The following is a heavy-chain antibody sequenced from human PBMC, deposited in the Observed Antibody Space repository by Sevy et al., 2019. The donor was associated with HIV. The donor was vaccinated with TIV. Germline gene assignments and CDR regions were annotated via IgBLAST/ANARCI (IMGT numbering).Heavy chain of an antibody. J-gene: IGHJ4*02. CDR1: GFPFTNHG. CDR2: MWFDGSNK. D-gene: IGHD4-17*01. V-gene: IGHV3-33*08. CDR3: ARDREFYDHGDYGPTSAPDH. Sequence: GGSLRLSCEASGFPFTNHGVHWVRQAPGKGLDWVALMWFDGSNKYYSDSVKGRFTISRDDSKNTLYLQMSSLRADDTAVYYCARDREFYDHGDYGPTSAPDHWGQGTLVTVSS.